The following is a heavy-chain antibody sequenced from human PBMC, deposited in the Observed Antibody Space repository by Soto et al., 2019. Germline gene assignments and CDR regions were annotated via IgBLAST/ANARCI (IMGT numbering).Heavy chain of an antibody. CDR3: TTDFYNTNVIIRVEY. CDR2: IKSKTDGGTT. J-gene: IGHJ4*01. Sequence: GGSLRLSCAASGFSFSNAWINWVRQVPGKGLEWVGRIKSKTDGGTTDFAAPVKGRFAISRDDSNNMVYLQMNSLKTEDTAVYYCTTDFYNTNVIIRVEYWGHRTLVTVPT. D-gene: IGHD1-20*01. CDR1: GFSFSNAW. V-gene: IGHV3-15*07.